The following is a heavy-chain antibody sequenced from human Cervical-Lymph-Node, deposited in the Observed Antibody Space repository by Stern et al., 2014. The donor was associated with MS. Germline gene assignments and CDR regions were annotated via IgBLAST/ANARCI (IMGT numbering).Heavy chain of an antibody. CDR3: ARGELKEGLVRGMDV. Sequence: QVQLVQSGAEVKKPGSSVKVSCKASGGTFSSYAIRWVRQAPGHGLEWMGGLIPIFGTANYAQKFQGRGTITADESTSTAYMELSSLRSEDTAVYYCARGELKEGLVRGMDVWGQGTTVTVSS. J-gene: IGHJ6*02. V-gene: IGHV1-69*01. CDR1: GGTFSSYA. CDR2: LIPIFGTA. D-gene: IGHD1-26*01.